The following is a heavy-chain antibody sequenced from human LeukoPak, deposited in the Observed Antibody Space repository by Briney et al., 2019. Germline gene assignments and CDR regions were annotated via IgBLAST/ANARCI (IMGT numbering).Heavy chain of an antibody. J-gene: IGHJ5*02. D-gene: IGHD6-6*01. V-gene: IGHV3-53*01. CDR3: ARDLAAPYGNWFDP. Sequence: GGSLRLSCAASGFTVSSNYMSWVRQAPGKGLEWVSLIYSGDTTYYADSVKGRFTISGDNSKNTLYLQMNSLRAEDTAVYYCARDLAAPYGNWFDPWGQGTLVTVSS. CDR2: IYSGDTT. CDR1: GFTVSSNY.